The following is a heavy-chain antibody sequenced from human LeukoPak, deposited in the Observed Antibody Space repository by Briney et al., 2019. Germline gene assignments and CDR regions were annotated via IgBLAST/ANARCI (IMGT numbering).Heavy chain of an antibody. J-gene: IGHJ4*02. CDR2: IIPIFGSS. CDR3: AQSVGNDYGDLSPGYFDY. V-gene: IGHV1-69*13. Sequence: SVKVSCKASGGTFSSYAINWVRQAPGQGLEWMGGIIPIFGSSNYAQKFQGGVTITADESTSTAYMELSSLRSEDTAVYYCAQSVGNDYGDLSPGYFDYWGQGTLVTVSS. D-gene: IGHD4-17*01. CDR1: GGTFSSYA.